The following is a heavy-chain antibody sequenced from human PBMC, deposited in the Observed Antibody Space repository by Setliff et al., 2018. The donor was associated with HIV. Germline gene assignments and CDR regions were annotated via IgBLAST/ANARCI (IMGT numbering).Heavy chain of an antibody. CDR3: ARASHQYSTDPYHYYMDV. J-gene: IGHJ6*03. Sequence: EASVKVSCKPSGGTFSNYAIGWVRQAPGQGLEWMGGIIPLFGRSNYAQKFQGRVTITADESTSTAYMELSRLRSEDTAVYYCARASHQYSTDPYHYYMDVWGTGTTVTVSS. D-gene: IGHD2-2*01. CDR2: IIPLFGRS. CDR1: GGTFSNYA. V-gene: IGHV1-69*13.